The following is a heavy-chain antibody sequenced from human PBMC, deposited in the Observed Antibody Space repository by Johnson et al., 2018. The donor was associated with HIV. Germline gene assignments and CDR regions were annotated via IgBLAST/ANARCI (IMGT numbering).Heavy chain of an antibody. D-gene: IGHD4-17*01. Sequence: QVQLVESGGGVVQPGRSLRLSCAASGFTFSSYAMHWVRQAPGKGLEWVAVISYDGSNKYYADSVKGRFTISRDNAKNSLYLQMNSLRAEDTALYYCAKDNGDYRSDAFDIWGQGTMVTVSS. CDR2: ISYDGSNK. CDR1: GFTFSSYA. V-gene: IGHV3-30-3*02. J-gene: IGHJ3*02. CDR3: AKDNGDYRSDAFDI.